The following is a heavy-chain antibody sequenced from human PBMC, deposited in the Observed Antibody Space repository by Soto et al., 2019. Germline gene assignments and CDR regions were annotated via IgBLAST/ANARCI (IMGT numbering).Heavy chain of an antibody. CDR3: FGNLFWRGY. Sequence: QVQLVESGGGVVQPGRSLRLSCAASGFTFSSYGKHWVRQAPGKGLEWISLISHDGSNRHYADSVKGRFTISRDNSNNTLFLQLNSLRPEDTAMYYCFGNLFWRGYWGQGALVTVSS. CDR1: GFTFSSYG. CDR2: ISHDGSNR. J-gene: IGHJ4*02. V-gene: IGHV3-30*03. D-gene: IGHD3-16*01.